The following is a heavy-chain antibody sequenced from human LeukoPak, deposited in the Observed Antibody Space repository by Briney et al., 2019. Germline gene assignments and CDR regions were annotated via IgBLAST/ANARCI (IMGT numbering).Heavy chain of an antibody. J-gene: IGHJ4*02. D-gene: IGHD3-22*01. Sequence: SQTLSLTCTVSGGSISSGSYYWSWIRQPAGKGLEWIGRIYTSGSTNYNPSLKSRVTISVDTSKNQFSLKLSSVTAADTAVYYCASGPSYYYDSSGYFFDYWGQGTLVTVSS. CDR1: GGSISSGSYY. V-gene: IGHV4-61*02. CDR2: IYTSGST. CDR3: ASGPSYYYDSSGYFFDY.